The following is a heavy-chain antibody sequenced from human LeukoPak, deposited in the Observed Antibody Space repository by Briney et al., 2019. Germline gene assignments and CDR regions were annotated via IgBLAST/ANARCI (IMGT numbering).Heavy chain of an antibody. CDR2: IYYSGST. Sequence: PSETLSLTCTVSGGSISSSSYYWGWIRQPPGKGLEWIGSIYYSGSTYYNPSLKSRVTMSVDTSKNQFSLKLSSVTAADTAVYYCARRLRYFDWLLSPPDYWGQGTLVTVSS. D-gene: IGHD3-9*01. V-gene: IGHV4-39*01. CDR3: ARRLRYFDWLLSPPDY. CDR1: GGSISSSSYY. J-gene: IGHJ4*02.